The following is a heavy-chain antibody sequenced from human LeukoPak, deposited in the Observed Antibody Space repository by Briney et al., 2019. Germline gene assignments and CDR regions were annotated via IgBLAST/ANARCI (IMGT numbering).Heavy chain of an antibody. CDR3: ARSNQAADY. CDR2: INSGGSRT. J-gene: IGHJ4*02. CDR1: GFTFSDYW. Sequence: GGSLRLSCAASGFTFSDYWMHWVRQVPGKGLVWVSRINSGGSRTTYADSVKGRFTISRDNAKNTLYLQMDSLRAEDTGVYYCARSNQAADYWGQGTLVTVSS. D-gene: IGHD1-14*01. V-gene: IGHV3-74*01.